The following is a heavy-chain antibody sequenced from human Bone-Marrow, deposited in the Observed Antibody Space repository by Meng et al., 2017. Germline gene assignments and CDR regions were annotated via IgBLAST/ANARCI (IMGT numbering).Heavy chain of an antibody. J-gene: IGHJ4*02. V-gene: IGHV1-2*06. CDR2: INPNSGGT. CDR1: GYTFTSYA. Sequence: ASVKVSCKASGYTFTSYAMNWVRQAPGQGLEWMGRINPNSGGTNYAQKFQGRVTMTRDTSISTAYMELSRLRSDDTAVYYCARDGGLLWFGEHDYFDYWGQGTLVTVSS. CDR3: ARDGGLLWFGEHDYFDY. D-gene: IGHD3-10*01.